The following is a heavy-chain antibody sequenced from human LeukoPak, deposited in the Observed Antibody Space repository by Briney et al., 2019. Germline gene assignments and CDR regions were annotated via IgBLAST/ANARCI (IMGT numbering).Heavy chain of an antibody. V-gene: IGHV1-18*01. D-gene: IGHD3-10*01. CDR3: AGVWWFGDPLGLDAFDI. CDR1: GYTFTSYG. Sequence: ASVKVSCKASGYTFTSYGISWVRQAPGQGLEWMGWISAYNGNTNYAQKLQGRVTMTTDTSTSTAYMELRSLRSDDTVVYYCAGVWWFGDPLGLDAFDIWGQGRMVTVSS. J-gene: IGHJ3*02. CDR2: ISAYNGNT.